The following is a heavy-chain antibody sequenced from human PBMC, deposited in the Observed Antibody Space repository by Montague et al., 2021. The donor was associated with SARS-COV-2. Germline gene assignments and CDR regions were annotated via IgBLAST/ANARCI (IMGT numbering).Heavy chain of an antibody. J-gene: IGHJ4*02. D-gene: IGHD6-6*01. Sequence: SLRLSCAASGFTFGGYDMNWVRQAPGKGLEWVSAIGIGGDTYYLGSVKGRFIISRENAKNSLYLQMNSLRVGGTAVYYCARGGEWSFSSLPDYWGQGTLVTVSS. V-gene: IGHV3-13*04. CDR1: GFTFGGYD. CDR2: IGIGGDT. CDR3: ARGGEWSFSSLPDY.